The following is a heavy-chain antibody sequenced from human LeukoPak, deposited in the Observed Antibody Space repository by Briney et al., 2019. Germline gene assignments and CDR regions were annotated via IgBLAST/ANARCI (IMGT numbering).Heavy chain of an antibody. J-gene: IGHJ4*02. CDR3: ARVGRGYSYGYAY. D-gene: IGHD5-18*01. V-gene: IGHV4-34*01. CDR1: GGSISSYY. CDR2: INHSGST. Sequence: SETLSLTCTVSGGSISSYYWSWIRQPPGEGLEWIGEINHSGSTNYNPSLKSRVTISVDTSKNQFSLKLSSVTAADTAVYYCARVGRGYSYGYAYWGQGTLVTVSS.